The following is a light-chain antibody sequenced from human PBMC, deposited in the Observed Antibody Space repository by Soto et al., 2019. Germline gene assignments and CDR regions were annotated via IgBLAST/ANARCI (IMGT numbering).Light chain of an antibody. J-gene: IGKJ5*01. V-gene: IGKV3-15*01. CDR1: QSVTSN. Sequence: EIVLTQSPGTLSLSPGERVTLHCRVSQSVTSNLAWYQHKPGQSPRLLIYRASARATGVPDRFSGSGSGTEFTLTISSLQSEDFAVYYCQQYNNWPPITFGQGTRLEIK. CDR2: RAS. CDR3: QQYNNWPPIT.